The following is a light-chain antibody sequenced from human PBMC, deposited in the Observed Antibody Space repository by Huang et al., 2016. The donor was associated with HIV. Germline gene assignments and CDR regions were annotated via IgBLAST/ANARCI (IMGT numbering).Light chain of an antibody. CDR1: QSIDTN. CDR2: GAS. V-gene: IGKV3-15*01. J-gene: IGKJ4*01. CDR3: QHYSNWPPLT. Sequence: IILTQSPATLSVSPGEGATLSCRASQSIDTNLAWYQQGPGQAPRLLVYGASTRATGCPVRVSGSGSGTQFNLTLSSLQSEDFATYYCQHYSNWPPLTFGGGTKVDI.